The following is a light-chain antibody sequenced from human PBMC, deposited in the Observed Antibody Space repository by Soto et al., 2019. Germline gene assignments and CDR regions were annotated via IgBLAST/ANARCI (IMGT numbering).Light chain of an antibody. CDR3: QQLNVNLL. J-gene: IGKJ2*01. CDR2: AAS. V-gene: IGKV1-9*01. CDR1: QGISTY. Sequence: DIQLTQSPSSLSASVGDRVTITCRASQGISTYLAWYQQKPGKAPKLLIYAASTLQSGVPSRFSGSGSGTDFTLAISSLQPEDFATYYCQQLNVNLLFGQGTKLEIK.